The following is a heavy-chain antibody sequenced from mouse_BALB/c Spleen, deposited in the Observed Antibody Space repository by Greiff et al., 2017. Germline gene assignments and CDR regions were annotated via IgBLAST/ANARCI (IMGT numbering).Heavy chain of an antibody. CDR2: ISYSGST. CDR3: ARDGLNDYDEEVPY. Sequence: EVMLVESGPGLVKPSQSLSLTCTVTGYSITSDYAWNWIRQFPGNKLEWMGYISYSGSTSYNPSLKSRISITRDTSKNQFFLQLNSVTTEDTATYYCARDGLNDYDEEVPYWGQGTLVTVSA. D-gene: IGHD2-4*01. V-gene: IGHV3-2*02. J-gene: IGHJ3*01. CDR1: GYSITSDYA.